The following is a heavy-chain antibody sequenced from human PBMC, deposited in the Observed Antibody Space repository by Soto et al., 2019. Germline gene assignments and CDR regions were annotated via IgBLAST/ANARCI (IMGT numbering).Heavy chain of an antibody. J-gene: IGHJ5*02. CDR3: ARDLNPVGHYGSGSYSP. D-gene: IGHD3-10*01. CDR2: IWYDGSNK. CDR1: GFTFSSYG. Sequence: QVQLVESGGGVVQPGRSLGLSCAASGFTFSSYGMHWVRQAPGKGLEWVAVIWYDGSNKYYADSVKGRFTISRDNSKNTLYLQMNSLRAEDTAVYYCARDLNPVGHYGSGSYSPWGQGTLVTVSS. V-gene: IGHV3-33*01.